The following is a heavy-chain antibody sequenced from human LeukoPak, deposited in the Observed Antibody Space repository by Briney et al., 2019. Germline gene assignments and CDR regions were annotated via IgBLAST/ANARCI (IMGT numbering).Heavy chain of an antibody. CDR1: GFTFSSYA. CDR3: AKERDSSSWYPTRYYFDY. Sequence: GGSLRLSCAASGFTFSSYAMSWVRQAPGKGLEWVSAISGSGGSTYYADSVKGRFTISRDNSKNTLYLQMNSLRAEDTAVYYCAKERDSSSWYPTRYYFDYWGQGTLVTVSS. V-gene: IGHV3-23*01. CDR2: ISGSGGST. J-gene: IGHJ4*02. D-gene: IGHD6-13*01.